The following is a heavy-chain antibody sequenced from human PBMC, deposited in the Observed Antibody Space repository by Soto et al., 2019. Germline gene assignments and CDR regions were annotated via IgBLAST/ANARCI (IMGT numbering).Heavy chain of an antibody. D-gene: IGHD3-10*02. CDR3: ACDEIRCSWAYGMDV. CDR1: GFTFSSYA. J-gene: IGHJ6*02. V-gene: IGHV3-30-3*01. Sequence: QVQLVESGGGVVKLGRSLRLSCAASGFTFSSYAMHWVRQAPGKGLEWVAVISYDGSNKYYADSVKGRFSISRDNSKNTLYLQMNSLRAEDTAVYYCACDEIRCSWAYGMDVWGQGSTVTGSS. CDR2: ISYDGSNK.